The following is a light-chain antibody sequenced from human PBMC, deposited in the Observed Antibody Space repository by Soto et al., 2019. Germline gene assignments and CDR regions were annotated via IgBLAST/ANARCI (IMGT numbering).Light chain of an antibody. J-gene: IGLJ3*02. CDR1: SSNIGRNP. CDR2: TND. V-gene: IGLV1-47*02. CDR3: AACDDSLSGPV. Sequence: QSVLTQPPSASGTPGQRVTISCSGSSSNIGRNPVYWYQQVPGTAPKLLFYTNDQRPSGVPDRFSGSNSGTSASLAISGLRSEDDADYYCAACDDSLSGPVFGGGTKLTVL.